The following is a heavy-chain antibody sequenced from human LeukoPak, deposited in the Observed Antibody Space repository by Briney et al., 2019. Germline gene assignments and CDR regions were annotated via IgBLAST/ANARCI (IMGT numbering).Heavy chain of an antibody. Sequence: PGGSLRLSCTASGFTFSNFWMGWVRQAPGKGLEWVANIKQDGSEKYYVDSVKGRFTISRVNAKNSLYLQMNSLRAEDTAVYYCARPSGGWGQGTLVTVSS. V-gene: IGHV3-7*03. CDR2: IKQDGSEK. D-gene: IGHD3-10*01. J-gene: IGHJ4*02. CDR3: ARPSGG. CDR1: GFTFSNFW.